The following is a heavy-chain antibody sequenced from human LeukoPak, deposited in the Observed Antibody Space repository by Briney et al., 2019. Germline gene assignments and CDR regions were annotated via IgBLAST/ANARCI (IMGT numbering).Heavy chain of an antibody. CDR2: INTDGSTT. Sequence: GGSLRLSWAASGFTFSTSWMHWVRQTPGKWLVWVSRINTDGSTTTYADSVKGRFTISRHTATNAPYLQMNSLRAAHTAVYYCASTVFGSVSVWGQGTLVTVSS. J-gene: IGHJ1*01. CDR3: ASTVFGSVSV. CDR1: GFTFSTSW. D-gene: IGHD3-10*01. V-gene: IGHV3-74*01.